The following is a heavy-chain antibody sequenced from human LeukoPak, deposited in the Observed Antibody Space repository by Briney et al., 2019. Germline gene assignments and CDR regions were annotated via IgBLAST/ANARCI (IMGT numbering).Heavy chain of an antibody. D-gene: IGHD3-16*01. CDR3: ARGFYDYVWGELDY. CDR1: GFTFSSYS. Sequence: GGSLRLSCAASGFTFSSYSMNWVRQAPGKGLEWVSSISSSSSYIYYADSEKGRFTISRDNAKNSLYLQMNSLRAEDTATYYCARGFYDYVWGELDYWGQGTLVTVSS. J-gene: IGHJ4*02. CDR2: ISSSSSYI. V-gene: IGHV3-21*01.